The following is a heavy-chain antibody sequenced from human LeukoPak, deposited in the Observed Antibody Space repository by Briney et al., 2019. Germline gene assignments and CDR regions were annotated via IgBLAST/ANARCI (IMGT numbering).Heavy chain of an antibody. V-gene: IGHV3-33*01. D-gene: IGHD6-13*01. CDR1: GFTFSSYG. CDR3: ARDAAGSSSWYPYFDY. Sequence: GRSLRLSCAASGFTFSSYGMHWVRQAPGKGLEWVAVIWYDGSNKYYADSVKGRFTTSRDNSKNTLYLQMNSLRAEDTAVYYCARDAAGSSSWYPYFDYWGQGTLVTVSS. CDR2: IWYDGSNK. J-gene: IGHJ4*02.